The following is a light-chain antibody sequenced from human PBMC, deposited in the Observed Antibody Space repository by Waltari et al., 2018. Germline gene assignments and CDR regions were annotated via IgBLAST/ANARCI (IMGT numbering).Light chain of an antibody. CDR2: DVS. Sequence: QSALTQPRAVSGSPGQSVTISCTGTSSDIGGYNYVSWFQQYPGKAPKLMIFDVSKRPSGVPDRFSGSKSGNTASLIISGLQAEDEAEYYCCSYADTYTSSWVFGGGTKLTVL. J-gene: IGLJ3*02. CDR1: SSDIGGYNY. V-gene: IGLV2-11*01. CDR3: CSYADTYTSSWV.